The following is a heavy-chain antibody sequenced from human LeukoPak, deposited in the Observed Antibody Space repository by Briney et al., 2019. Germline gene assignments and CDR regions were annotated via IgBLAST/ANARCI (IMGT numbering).Heavy chain of an antibody. D-gene: IGHD6-19*01. CDR1: GFTFSRYS. CDR3: AKDGYSSGSDLDY. J-gene: IGHJ4*02. CDR2: ISSSSSAT. Sequence: GGSLRLSCAASGFTFSRYSMNWVRQAPGKGPQWVSYISSSSSATYYADSVKGRFTISRDNSKNTLYLQMNSLRAEDTAVYYCAKDGYSSGSDLDYWGQGTLVTVSS. V-gene: IGHV3-48*01.